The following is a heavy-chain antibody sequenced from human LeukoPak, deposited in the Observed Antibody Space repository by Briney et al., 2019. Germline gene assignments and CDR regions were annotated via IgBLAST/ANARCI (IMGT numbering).Heavy chain of an antibody. CDR2: IYHRGSP. CDR3: AGGRDFLSGYYPAPGY. V-gene: IGHV4-4*02. J-gene: IGHJ4*02. D-gene: IGHD3-3*01. Sequence: SETLSLTCAVSGGSISSDTWWSWVRQTPGKGLEWIGEIYHRGSPNYNPSLKSRVTFSIDKSKNQFSLNLSAMTAADTAVYYCAGGRDFLSGYYPAPGYWGQGSLVTVSS. CDR1: GGSISSDTW.